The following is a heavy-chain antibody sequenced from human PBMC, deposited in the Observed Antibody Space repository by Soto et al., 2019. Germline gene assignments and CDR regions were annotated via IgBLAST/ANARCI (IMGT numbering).Heavy chain of an antibody. CDR2: ISSSGSTI. V-gene: IGHV3-11*01. Sequence: GGSLRLSCAASGFTFSDYYMSWIRQAPGKGLEWVSYISSSGSTIYYADSVKGRFTISRDNAKNSLYLQMNSLRAEDTAVYYCVPEDIVVVPAVHDAFDIWGQGTMVTVSS. CDR1: GFTFSDYY. CDR3: VPEDIVVVPAVHDAFDI. J-gene: IGHJ3*02. D-gene: IGHD2-2*01.